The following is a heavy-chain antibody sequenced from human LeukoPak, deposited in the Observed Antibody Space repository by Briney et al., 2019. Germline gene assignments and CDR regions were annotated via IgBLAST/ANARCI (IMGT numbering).Heavy chain of an antibody. CDR1: GGPISSGDYY. CDR3: ARVRLRFLEWFPRLDAFDI. V-gene: IGHV4-30-4*01. CDR2: IYYSGST. D-gene: IGHD3-3*01. Sequence: SETLSLTCTVSGGPISSGDYYWSWIRQPPGKGLEWIGYIYYSGSTYYNPSLKSRVTISVDTSKNQFSLKLSSVTAADTAVYYCARVRLRFLEWFPRLDAFDIWGQGTMVTVSS. J-gene: IGHJ3*02.